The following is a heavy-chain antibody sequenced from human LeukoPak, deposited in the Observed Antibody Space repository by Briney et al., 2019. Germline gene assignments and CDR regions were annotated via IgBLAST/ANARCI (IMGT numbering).Heavy chain of an antibody. Sequence: GRSLRLSCAASGFTFSSYAMHWVRQAPGKGLKWVAVISYDGSNKYYADSVKGRFTISRDNSKNTLYLQMNSLRAEDTAVYYCARAKYSNSWADYWGQGTLVTVSS. J-gene: IGHJ4*02. CDR3: ARAKYSNSWADY. CDR1: GFTFSSYA. CDR2: ISYDGSNK. D-gene: IGHD6-13*01. V-gene: IGHV3-30*04.